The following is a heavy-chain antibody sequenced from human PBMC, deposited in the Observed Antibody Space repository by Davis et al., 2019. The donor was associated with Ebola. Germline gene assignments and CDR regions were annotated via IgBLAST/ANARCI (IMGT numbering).Heavy chain of an antibody. V-gene: IGHV4-61*05. Sequence: SETLSLTCTVSGGSISRSSYYWGWIRQPPGKGLEWIGRIYTSGSTNYNPSLKSRVTMSVDTSKKQFSLQLSSVTAADTAVYYCARGSSGFDYWGQGTLVTVSS. D-gene: IGHD3-22*01. CDR2: IYTSGST. J-gene: IGHJ4*02. CDR3: ARGSSGFDY. CDR1: GGSISRSSYY.